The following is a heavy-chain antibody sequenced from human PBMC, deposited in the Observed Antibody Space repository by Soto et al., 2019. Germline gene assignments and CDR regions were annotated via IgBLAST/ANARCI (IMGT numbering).Heavy chain of an antibody. CDR3: ARHNGIVVVPAAPGYGMVV. CDR1: GYSFTSYW. CDR2: IDPSDSYT. D-gene: IGHD2-2*01. Sequence: GESLKISCKGSGYSFTSYWISWVRQMPGQGLEWTGRIDPSDSYTNYSPSFQGHVTISADKPISTAYLQLSSLKASVTAMYYCARHNGIVVVPAAPGYGMVVWGQGTTVTVSS. V-gene: IGHV5-10-1*01. J-gene: IGHJ6*02.